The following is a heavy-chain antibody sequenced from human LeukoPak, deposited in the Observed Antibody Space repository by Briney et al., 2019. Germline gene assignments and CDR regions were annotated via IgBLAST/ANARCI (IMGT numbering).Heavy chain of an antibody. Sequence: GGSLRLSCAASGFPFSSYEMNWVRQAPGKGLEWVSYISSSGSTIYYADSVKGRFTISRDNAKNSLYLQMNSLRAEDTAVYYWARMGWNYDYWGQGTLVTVSS. V-gene: IGHV3-48*03. CDR1: GFPFSSYE. CDR3: ARMGWNYDY. CDR2: ISSSGSTI. J-gene: IGHJ4*02. D-gene: IGHD6-19*01.